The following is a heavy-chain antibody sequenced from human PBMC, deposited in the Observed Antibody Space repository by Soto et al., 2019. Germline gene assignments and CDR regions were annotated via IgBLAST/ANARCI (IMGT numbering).Heavy chain of an antibody. CDR3: ARGEQYSGRIFDY. V-gene: IGHV6-1*01. CDR1: GDSVSSNSAA. J-gene: IGHJ4*02. Sequence: SQTRSLTCGISGDSVSSNSAAWNLLRQSPSRGLEWLGRTYYRSKWYNDYAVSVESRITINPDTSKNHFSLQLNFVTPEDTAVYFCARGEQYSGRIFDYWGQGTLVTVSS. D-gene: IGHD1-26*01. CDR2: TYYRSKWYN.